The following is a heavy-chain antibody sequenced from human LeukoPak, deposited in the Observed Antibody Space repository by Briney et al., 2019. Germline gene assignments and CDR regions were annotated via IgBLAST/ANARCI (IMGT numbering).Heavy chain of an antibody. CDR2: ISSSSSSYI. CDR3: ARQQLVRNYGMDV. D-gene: IGHD6-13*01. CDR1: GFTFRDAW. J-gene: IGHJ6*02. V-gene: IGHV3-21*04. Sequence: GSLRLSCAASGFTFRDAWMTWVRQAPGKGLEWVSSISSSSSSYIYYADSVKGRFTISRDNAKNSLYLQMNSLRAEDTAVYYCARQQLVRNYGMDVWGQGTTVTVSS.